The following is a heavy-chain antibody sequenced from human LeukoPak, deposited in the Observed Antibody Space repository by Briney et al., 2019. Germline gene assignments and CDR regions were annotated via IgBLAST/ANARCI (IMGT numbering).Heavy chain of an antibody. Sequence: PGGSLRLSCATSGFSFDDYAMHWVRQVPGKGLEWVSLISGGGENTFYADSVNGRFTVSRDNTKNSLYLQMNSLRTEDTALYYCAKGAIVAVTVFRHWGQGTLVTVSS. V-gene: IGHV3-43*02. CDR1: GFSFDDYA. CDR2: ISGGGENT. CDR3: AKGAIVAVTVFRH. D-gene: IGHD2-21*02. J-gene: IGHJ1*01.